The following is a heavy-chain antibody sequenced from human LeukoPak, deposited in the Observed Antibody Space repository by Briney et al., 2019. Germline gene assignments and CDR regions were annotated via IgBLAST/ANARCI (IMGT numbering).Heavy chain of an antibody. V-gene: IGHV3-48*04. Sequence: GGSLRLSCAASGFTFNTYIMNWVRQAPGKGLEWVSYIRNSTNAIYYADSVRGRFTISRDNAKNSLYLQMNSLRAEDTAVYYCARVGYDSSGYYYFDYWGQGTLVTVSS. CDR3: ARVGYDSSGYYYFDY. D-gene: IGHD3-22*01. CDR2: IRNSTNAI. CDR1: GFTFNTYI. J-gene: IGHJ4*02.